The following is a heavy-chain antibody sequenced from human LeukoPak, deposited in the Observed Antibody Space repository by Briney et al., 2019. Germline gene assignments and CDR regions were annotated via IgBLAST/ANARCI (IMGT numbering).Heavy chain of an antibody. V-gene: IGHV1-2*02. CDR2: INPNSGGT. CDR1: GYTFTGYY. J-gene: IGHJ3*02. CDR3: ARDHFTLLGYCSGGSCTDAFDI. D-gene: IGHD2-15*01. Sequence: TSVKVSCKASGYTFTGYYMHWVRQAPGQGLEWMGWINPNSGGTNYAQKFQGRVTMTRDTSISTAYMELSRLRSDDTAVYYCARDHFTLLGYCSGGSCTDAFDIWGQGTMVTVSS.